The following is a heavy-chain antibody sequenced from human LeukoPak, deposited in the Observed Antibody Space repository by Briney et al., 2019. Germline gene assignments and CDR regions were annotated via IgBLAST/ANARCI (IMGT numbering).Heavy chain of an antibody. J-gene: IGHJ5*02. CDR3: ARGNAVAGYYNWFDP. D-gene: IGHD6-19*01. V-gene: IGHV1-18*01. CDR2: ISAYNGNT. CDR1: GYTFTSYG. Sequence: GASVKVSCKASGYTFTSYGISWVRQAPGQGLEWMGWISAYNGNTNYAQKLQGRVTMTTDTSTSTAYMELRSLRSDDTAVYYCARGNAVAGYYNWFDPWGQGTLVTVSS.